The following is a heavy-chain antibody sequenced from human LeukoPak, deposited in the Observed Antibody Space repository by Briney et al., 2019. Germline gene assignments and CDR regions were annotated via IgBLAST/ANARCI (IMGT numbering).Heavy chain of an antibody. CDR2: ITPIFGAT. D-gene: IGHD2-2*01. J-gene: IGHJ3*02. V-gene: IGHV1-69*01. Sequence: GSSVKVSCRASGGTFSSFVISWVRQAPGQGLEWMGGITPIFGATNYAQKFQDRVTITPDESTSTAYMELSSLRSEDTAVYYCAREKDCSTTSCYPHDAFDIWGQGTMVTVSS. CDR3: AREKDCSTTSCYPHDAFDI. CDR1: GGTFSSFV.